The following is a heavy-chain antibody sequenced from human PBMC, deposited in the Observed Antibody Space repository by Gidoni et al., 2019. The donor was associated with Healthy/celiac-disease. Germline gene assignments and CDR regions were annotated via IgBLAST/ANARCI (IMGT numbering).Heavy chain of an antibody. V-gene: IGHV1-8*01. J-gene: IGHJ6*02. CDR2: MMPKSGNT. D-gene: IGHD6-6*01. CDR1: GYTFTSYD. Sequence: QVQLVQSGPEVKKPGASVKVSCKASGYTFTSYDINWLRQATRHGLDWMGWMMPKSGNTVYAQKFMGRVTMTRNTSISTAYMELSSLRSEDTAVYYCARFCGSSSCYYYGMDVWGQGTTVTVSS. CDR3: ARFCGSSSCYYYGMDV.